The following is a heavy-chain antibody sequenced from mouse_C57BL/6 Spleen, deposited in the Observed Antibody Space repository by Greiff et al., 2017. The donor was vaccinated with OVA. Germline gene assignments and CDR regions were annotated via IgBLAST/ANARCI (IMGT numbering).Heavy chain of an antibody. CDR3: ARGGLLRSSGGFAY. CDR1: GYTFTDYN. V-gene: IGHV1-18*01. J-gene: IGHJ3*01. D-gene: IGHD1-1*01. Sequence: EVQLQQSGPELVKPGASVKIPCKASGYTFTDYNMDWVKQSHGKSLEWIGDINPNNGGTIYNQKFKGKATLTVDKSSSTAYMELRSLTSEDTAVDYCARGGLLRSSGGFAYWGQGTLVTVSA. CDR2: INPNNGGT.